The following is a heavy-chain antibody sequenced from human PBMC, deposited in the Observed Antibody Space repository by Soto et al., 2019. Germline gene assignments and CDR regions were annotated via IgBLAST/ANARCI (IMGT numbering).Heavy chain of an antibody. CDR2: ISFNGRKK. Sequence: QEQLVESGGGVVRPGKSLRLSCEASGFNFTYNAMHWVRQAPGKGLEWVAVISFNGRKKFYARSVKGRFTISRDNSNNTLYLQINNLRPGDTAVYYCARDWLRRDEILTPSWNFNLWGQGTLVTAS. J-gene: IGHJ2*01. CDR1: GFNFTYNA. D-gene: IGHD3-9*01. V-gene: IGHV3-30*04. CDR3: ARDWLRRDEILTPSWNFNL.